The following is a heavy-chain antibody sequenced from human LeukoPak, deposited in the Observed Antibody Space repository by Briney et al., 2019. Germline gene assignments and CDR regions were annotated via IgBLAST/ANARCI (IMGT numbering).Heavy chain of an antibody. V-gene: IGHV3-33*01. CDR1: GFTFSSYG. D-gene: IGHD2-21*02. CDR3: TSWGDTTAEYFQR. Sequence: HAGRSLRLSCAASGFTFSSYGMHWVRQAPGKGLEWVAVIWYDGSNKYYADSVKGRFTISRDNSKNTLYLQMNSLRVEDTAVYYCTSWGDTTAEYFQRWGQGTLVTVSS. J-gene: IGHJ1*01. CDR2: IWYDGSNK.